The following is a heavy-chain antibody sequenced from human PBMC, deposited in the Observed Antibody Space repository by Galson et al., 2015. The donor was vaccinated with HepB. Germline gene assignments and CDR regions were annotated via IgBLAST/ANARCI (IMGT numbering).Heavy chain of an antibody. V-gene: IGHV3-11*01. CDR1: GFTFSDYY. Sequence: SLRLSCAASGFTFSDYYMSWIRQAPGKGLEWISYTTNDGSSTYVDSVKGRFTISRDNAKNSPDLQMHSLRAEDTAVYYCARDRGIVSTISAYYMDVWGKGTTATVSS. J-gene: IGHJ6*03. D-gene: IGHD5/OR15-5a*01. CDR3: ARDRGIVSTISAYYMDV. CDR2: TTNDGSST.